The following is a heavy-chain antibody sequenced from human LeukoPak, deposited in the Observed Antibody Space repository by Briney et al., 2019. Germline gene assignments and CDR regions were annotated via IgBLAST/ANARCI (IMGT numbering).Heavy chain of an antibody. V-gene: IGHV4-39*01. CDR1: GASISSSSYY. CDR2: IYYSGSP. CDR3: VSWHYDSSGYYYGH. D-gene: IGHD3-22*01. Sequence: PSETLSLTCTVSGASISSSSYYWGWIRQPPGKGLEWIGSIYYSGSPYYNPSLKSRVTISVDTSKNQCSLKLSSVTAADTAVYYCVSWHYDSSGYYYGHWGQGTLVTVSS. J-gene: IGHJ4*02.